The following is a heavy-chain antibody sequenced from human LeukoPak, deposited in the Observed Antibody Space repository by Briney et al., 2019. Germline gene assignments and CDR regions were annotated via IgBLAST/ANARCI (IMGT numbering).Heavy chain of an antibody. V-gene: IGHV1-2*02. J-gene: IGHJ4*02. CDR2: INPNSGVT. CDR3: ARGRGSYSFDY. CDR1: GYTFTGYY. D-gene: IGHD3-16*01. Sequence: ASVKVSCKASGYTFTGYYMYWVRQAPGQGLEWMGWINPNSGVTNYAQKFQGRVTMTRDTYISTAYMEVSSLRSDDTAVYFCARGRGSYSFDYWGQGTLVTVSS.